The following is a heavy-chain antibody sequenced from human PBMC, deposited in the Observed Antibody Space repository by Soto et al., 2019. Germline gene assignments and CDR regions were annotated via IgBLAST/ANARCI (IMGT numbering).Heavy chain of an antibody. CDR2: IIPILGIA. D-gene: IGHD6-13*01. Sequence: QVQLVQSGAEVKKPGSSVKVSCKASGGTFSSYTISWVRQAPGQGLEWMGRIIPILGIANYAQKFQGRVTINADKSTSTAYMELSSLRSEDTDVYYCASQYSSSWYTTGSCYFDLWGRGTLVTVSS. CDR1: GGTFSSYT. CDR3: ASQYSSSWYTTGSCYFDL. V-gene: IGHV1-69*02. J-gene: IGHJ2*01.